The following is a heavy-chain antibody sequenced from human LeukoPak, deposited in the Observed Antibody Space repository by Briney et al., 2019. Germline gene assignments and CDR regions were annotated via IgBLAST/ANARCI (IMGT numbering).Heavy chain of an antibody. Sequence: GGSLTLSCAASGYTFSDFSVNWVRQAPGKGLEWVSSISVRSNYRYYADSVRGRFTISRDDARDSLFLQMNSLRAEDTAVYYCARDFRGLSWYFDYWGQGALVTVSS. J-gene: IGHJ4*02. CDR2: ISVRSNYR. V-gene: IGHV3-21*01. CDR1: GYTFSDFS. D-gene: IGHD3-10*01. CDR3: ARDFRGLSWYFDY.